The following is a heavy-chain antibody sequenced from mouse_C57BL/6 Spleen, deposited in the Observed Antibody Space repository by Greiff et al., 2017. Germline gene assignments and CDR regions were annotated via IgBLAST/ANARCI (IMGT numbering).Heavy chain of an antibody. CDR1: GFSLTSYG. Sequence: VQLVDSGPGLVAPSQSLSITCTVSGFSLTSYGVHWVRQPPGKGLEWLVVIWSDGSTTYNSALKSRLSISKDNSKSQVFLKMNSLQTDDTAMYYCARHPHDGSSYGYAMDYWGEGTSVTVSS. V-gene: IGHV2-6-1*01. CDR3: ARHPHDGSSYGYAMDY. CDR2: IWSDGST. D-gene: IGHD1-1*01. J-gene: IGHJ4*01.